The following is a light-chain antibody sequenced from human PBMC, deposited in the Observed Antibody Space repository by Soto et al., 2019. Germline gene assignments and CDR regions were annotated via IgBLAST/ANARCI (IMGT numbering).Light chain of an antibody. V-gene: IGKV1-39*01. Sequence: EIHMTQSPSSLSASVGDTVTITRRARQNSDMYLNCYQQKPGKAPRVLISGASNLQSGVPSRFSGSGSGTDFPLTISSLQSADFASYFCPPTSTSPPWPFAQGTKV. CDR2: GAS. CDR1: QNSDMY. J-gene: IGKJ1*01. CDR3: PPTSTSPPWP.